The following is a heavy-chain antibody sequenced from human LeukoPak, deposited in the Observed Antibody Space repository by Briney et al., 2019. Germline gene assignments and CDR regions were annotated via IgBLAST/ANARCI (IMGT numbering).Heavy chain of an antibody. D-gene: IGHD3-22*01. CDR3: ARRQDYYDSSGYFDY. Sequence: KDGESLKISCKGSGYSFTSYWIGWVRQRPGKGLEWMGIIYPGDSDTRYSPSFQGQVTISADKSISTAYLQWSSLKASDTAMYYCARRQDYYDSSGYFDYWGQGTLVTVSS. V-gene: IGHV5-51*01. J-gene: IGHJ4*02. CDR1: GYSFTSYW. CDR2: IYPGDSDT.